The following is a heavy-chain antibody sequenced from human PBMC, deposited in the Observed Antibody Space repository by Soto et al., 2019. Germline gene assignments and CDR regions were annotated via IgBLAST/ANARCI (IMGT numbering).Heavy chain of an antibody. V-gene: IGHV3-23*01. CDR1: GFKFSNYA. D-gene: IGHD3-9*01. Sequence: PGGSLRLSCAASGFKFSNYAMSWVRQAPGKGLEWVSLISATGGGTYYADSVKGRFTISRDNSKNTLFLQMNSLRAEDTAVYYCAKALRYFDWLVRPWNAMDVWGQGTTVTVSS. CDR2: ISATGGGT. J-gene: IGHJ6*02. CDR3: AKALRYFDWLVRPWNAMDV.